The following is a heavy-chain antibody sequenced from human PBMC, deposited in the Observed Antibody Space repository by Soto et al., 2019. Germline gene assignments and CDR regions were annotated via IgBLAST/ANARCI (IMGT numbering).Heavy chain of an antibody. Sequence: PSETLSLTCTVSGGSISSSSYYWGWIRQPPGKGLEWIGSIYYSGSTYYNPSLKSRVTISVDTSMNQFSLKLSSVTAADTAVYYCARHVLAYCDGDCFLFDSWGQGTLVTVSS. CDR1: GGSISSSSYY. CDR3: ARHVLAYCDGDCFLFDS. J-gene: IGHJ4*02. CDR2: IYYSGST. V-gene: IGHV4-39*01. D-gene: IGHD2-21*02.